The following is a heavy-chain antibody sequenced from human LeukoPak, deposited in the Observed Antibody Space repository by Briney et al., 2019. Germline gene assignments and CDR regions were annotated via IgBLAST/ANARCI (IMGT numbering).Heavy chain of an antibody. CDR1: GFTFSSYS. Sequence: GGSLRLSCAASGFTFSSYSMNWVRQAPGKGLEWVSFITSSSSTIHYVDSVKGRFIISRDNAKNSLYLQMSSLRAEDTAVYYCARDRPGSGWYYFDSWGQGTLVTVSS. V-gene: IGHV3-48*01. J-gene: IGHJ4*02. CDR2: ITSSSSTI. CDR3: ARDRPGSGWYYFDS. D-gene: IGHD6-19*01.